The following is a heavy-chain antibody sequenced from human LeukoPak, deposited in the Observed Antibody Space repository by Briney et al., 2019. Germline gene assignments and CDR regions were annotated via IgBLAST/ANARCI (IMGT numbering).Heavy chain of an antibody. D-gene: IGHD3-22*01. Sequence: GGSLRLSCAASGFTFSSYAMHWVRQAPGKGLEWVAVISYDGSNKYYADSVKGRFTISRDNSKNTLYLQMNSLRAEDTAVYYCARDGYYDNTALYMDVWGKGTTVTVSS. J-gene: IGHJ6*03. V-gene: IGHV3-30*04. CDR3: ARDGYYDNTALYMDV. CDR2: ISYDGSNK. CDR1: GFTFSSYA.